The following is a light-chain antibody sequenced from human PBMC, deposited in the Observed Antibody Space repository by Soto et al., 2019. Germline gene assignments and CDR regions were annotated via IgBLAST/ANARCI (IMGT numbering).Light chain of an antibody. Sequence: DIVLPQSPYSLAVLQSERATINCKSSQNILYSSDNKNYLSWYQQRPGQPPKLLFYWASTRESGVPDRFSGSGSGTHFTLTITSLQAEDVAVYYCQQYYSSPPTFGQGTKVDIK. CDR3: QQYYSSPPT. CDR1: QNILYSSDNKNY. J-gene: IGKJ1*01. V-gene: IGKV4-1*01. CDR2: WAS.